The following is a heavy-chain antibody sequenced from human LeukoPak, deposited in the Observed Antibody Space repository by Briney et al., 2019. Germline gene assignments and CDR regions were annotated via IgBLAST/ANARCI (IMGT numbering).Heavy chain of an antibody. CDR2: VHHTGST. V-gene: IGHV4-30-2*01. CDR3: ARATGGGRLRYFFDY. CDR1: GGSISSDNY. J-gene: IGHJ4*02. Sequence: PSETLSLTCTVSGGSISSDNYWSWIRQPPGMGLEWIGYVHHTGSTYYNPSLKSRVTISVDRSKNQFSLKLSSVTAADAAVYYCARATGGGRLRYFFDYWGQGILVTVSS. D-gene: IGHD3-9*01.